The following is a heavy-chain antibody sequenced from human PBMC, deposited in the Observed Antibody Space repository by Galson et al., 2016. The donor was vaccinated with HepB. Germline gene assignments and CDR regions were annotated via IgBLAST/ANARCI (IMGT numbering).Heavy chain of an antibody. V-gene: IGHV3-7*01. CDR3: ARVREQQLLDAFDI. Sequence: SLRLSCAASGFTFSSCWMTWVRQAPGKGLEWVANIKQDGSEKYYVDSVKGRFTISRDNAKKSLYLQMNSLRPEDTAVYYCARVREQQLLDAFDIWGQGTMVTVSS. CDR1: GFTFSSCW. D-gene: IGHD6-13*01. CDR2: IKQDGSEK. J-gene: IGHJ3*02.